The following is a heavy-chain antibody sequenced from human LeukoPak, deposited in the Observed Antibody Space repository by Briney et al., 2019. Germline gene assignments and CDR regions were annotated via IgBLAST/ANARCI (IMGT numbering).Heavy chain of an antibody. CDR2: IYYTGST. J-gene: IGHJ4*02. Sequence: SETLSLTCTVSGGSISSHYWSWIRQPPGKGLEWMGFIYYTGSTNYNPYNPSLKSRATISVDTSKNQFSLKLSSVTAADTAVYYCARDPYLTGKFDYWGQGTLVTVSS. CDR1: GGSISSHY. V-gene: IGHV4-59*11. D-gene: IGHD1-1*01. CDR3: ARDPYLTGKFDY.